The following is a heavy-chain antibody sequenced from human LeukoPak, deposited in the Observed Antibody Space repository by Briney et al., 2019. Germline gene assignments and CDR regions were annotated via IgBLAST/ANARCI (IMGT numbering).Heavy chain of an antibody. V-gene: IGHV1-69*13. CDR2: IIPIFGTA. CDR3: ARGVSYYFDY. Sequence: GASVKVSCKASGGTFSSYAISWVRQAPGQGLEWMGGIIPIFGTAIYAQNFQGRVTITADESTSTAYMALSSLRCEDTAVYYCARGVSYYFDYWGQGTLVTVSS. CDR1: GGTFSSYA. J-gene: IGHJ4*02.